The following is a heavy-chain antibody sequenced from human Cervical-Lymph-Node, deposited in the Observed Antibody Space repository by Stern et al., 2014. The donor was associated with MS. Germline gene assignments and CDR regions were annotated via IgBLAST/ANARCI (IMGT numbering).Heavy chain of an antibody. CDR3: AKHACTGAACPFDL. Sequence: VQLVESGPGLVKPSETLSLTCAVSGDSISSYTHYWAWIRQPPGKGLEWIGSVYYSWATYSNPSLKRPVTIPVDTPKNHSSWGLNSVTAADTAVYYCAKHACTGAACPFDLWGQGTLVTVSS. V-gene: IGHV4-39*01. J-gene: IGHJ4*02. CDR1: GDSISSYTHY. D-gene: IGHD2-8*02. CDR2: VYYSWAT.